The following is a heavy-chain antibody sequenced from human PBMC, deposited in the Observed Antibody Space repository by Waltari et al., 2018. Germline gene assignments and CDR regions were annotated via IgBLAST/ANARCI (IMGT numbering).Heavy chain of an antibody. D-gene: IGHD1-7*01. J-gene: IGHJ2*01. CDR2: IYYSGST. CDR3: ARDLEGNYGYWYFDL. Sequence: QVQLLASGPGLVKPSETLSLTCTVSGGSISSYYWSWIRQPPGKGLEWIGYIYYSGSTNYNPSLKSRVTISVDTSKNQFSLKLSSVTAADTAVYYCARDLEGNYGYWYFDLWGRGTLVTVSS. CDR1: GGSISSYY. V-gene: IGHV4-59*01.